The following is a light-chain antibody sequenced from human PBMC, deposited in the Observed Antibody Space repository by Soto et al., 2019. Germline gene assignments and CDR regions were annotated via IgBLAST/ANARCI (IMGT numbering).Light chain of an antibody. CDR3: AAWDDSLHGYV. J-gene: IGLJ1*01. Sequence: QSVLTQAPAASATPGQRVTISCSGGRSNIGTNTVNWYQQLPGMAPKLLIYNKNQRPPGVPDRFSGSKSGTSASLAISGLQSEDEADYYCAAWDDSLHGYVFGTGTKVTV. CDR1: RSNIGTNT. CDR2: NKN. V-gene: IGLV1-44*01.